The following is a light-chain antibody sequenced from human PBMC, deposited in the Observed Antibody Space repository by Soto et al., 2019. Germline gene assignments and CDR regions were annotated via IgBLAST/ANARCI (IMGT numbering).Light chain of an antibody. CDR2: GNS. J-gene: IGLJ1*01. V-gene: IGLV1-40*01. CDR3: QAYDSGLSGPV. Sequence: QSVLTQPPSVSGAPGQRGTVSCTGSSSNIGAGSDVQWYQQLPGTAPKLLIYGNSNRPSGVPDRFSGSKSGTSASLAITGLQAEDEADYSCQAYDSGLSGPVFGTGTKVTVL. CDR1: SSNIGAGSD.